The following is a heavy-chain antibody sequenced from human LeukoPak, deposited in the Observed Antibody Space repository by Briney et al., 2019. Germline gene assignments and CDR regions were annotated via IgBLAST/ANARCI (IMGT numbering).Heavy chain of an antibody. CDR3: ARGVAGTALFDY. D-gene: IGHD6-19*01. J-gene: IGHJ4*02. Sequence: IGYIYYSGSTNYNPSLKSRVTISVDTSKNQFSLKLSSVTAADTAVYYCARGVAGTALFDYWGQGTLVTVSS. V-gene: IGHV4-59*09. CDR2: IYYSGST.